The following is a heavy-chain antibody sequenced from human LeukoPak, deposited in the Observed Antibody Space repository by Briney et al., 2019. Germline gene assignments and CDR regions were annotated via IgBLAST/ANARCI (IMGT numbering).Heavy chain of an antibody. CDR1: GFAFNTYS. D-gene: IGHD3-9*01. CDR3: ARDFDRAGDFHHFDY. CDR2: IISSTGSV. J-gene: IGHJ4*02. V-gene: IGHV3-21*01. Sequence: AGGSLRLSCAASGFAFNTYSMNWVRQAPGEGLQWVSSIISSTGSVYYSDSVKGRFTISRDTAKNTLYLQMNNLRAEDTGVYYCARDFDRAGDFHHFDYWSQGTLVTVSS.